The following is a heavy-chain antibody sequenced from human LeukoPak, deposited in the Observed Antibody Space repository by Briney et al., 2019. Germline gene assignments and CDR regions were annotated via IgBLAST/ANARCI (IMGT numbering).Heavy chain of an antibody. CDR1: GGSLSSGDYY. Sequence: SETLSLTCTVSGGSLSSGDYYWSWIRQPPGKGLEWIGYIYYSGSTYYNPSLKSRVTISVDTSKNQFSLKLSSVTAADTAVYYCARGGGSYYQSWFDPWGQGTLVTVSS. V-gene: IGHV4-30-4*08. CDR2: IYYSGST. CDR3: ARGGGSYYQSWFDP. J-gene: IGHJ5*02. D-gene: IGHD1-26*01.